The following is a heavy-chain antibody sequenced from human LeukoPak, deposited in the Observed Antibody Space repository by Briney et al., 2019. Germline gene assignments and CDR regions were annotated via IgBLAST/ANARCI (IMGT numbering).Heavy chain of an antibody. Sequence: SETLSLTCAVYGVSFSGYYWSWIRQPPGKGLEGIGEINHSGSTNDNPSLKSRVTISVDTSKNQFSLKLSSVTGADTAVYYCARGTYDYVWGSYRYRYYYYYYMDVWGKGTTVTVSS. D-gene: IGHD3-16*02. CDR1: GVSFSGYY. CDR2: INHSGST. CDR3: ARGTYDYVWGSYRYRYYYYYYMDV. V-gene: IGHV4-34*01. J-gene: IGHJ6*03.